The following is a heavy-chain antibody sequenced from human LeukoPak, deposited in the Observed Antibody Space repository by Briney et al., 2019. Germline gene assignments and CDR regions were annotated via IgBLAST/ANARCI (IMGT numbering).Heavy chain of an antibody. CDR1: GYSFVDYW. J-gene: IGHJ6*02. CDR2: IFPHESDI. CDR3: ARYGIRGCTNTYCFTSYFYYGMDV. V-gene: IGHV5-51*01. D-gene: IGHD2-8*01. Sequence: GESLKISCKGSGYSFVDYWIGWVRQMPGKGPEWMGIIFPHESDIKYNPSFQGQVTISVDNSISTAYVQWSSLKASDTAIYYCARYGIRGCTNTYCFTSYFYYGMDVWGQGTTVTVSS.